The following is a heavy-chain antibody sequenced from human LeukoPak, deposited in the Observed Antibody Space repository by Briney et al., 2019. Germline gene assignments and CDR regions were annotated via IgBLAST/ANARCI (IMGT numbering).Heavy chain of an antibody. J-gene: IGHJ3*02. Sequence: NPSETLSLTCAVYGGSFSGYYWSWIRQPPGKGLEWIGEINHSGSTNYNPSLKSRVTISVDTSKNQFSLKLSSVTAADTAVYYCARAGNLYAFDIWGQGTMVTVSS. CDR3: ARAGNLYAFDI. CDR2: INHSGST. V-gene: IGHV4-34*01. CDR1: GGSFSGYY. D-gene: IGHD4-23*01.